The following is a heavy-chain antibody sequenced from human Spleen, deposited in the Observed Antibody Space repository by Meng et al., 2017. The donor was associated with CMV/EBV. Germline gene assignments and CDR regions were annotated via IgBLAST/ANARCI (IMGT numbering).Heavy chain of an antibody. D-gene: IGHD2-15*01. V-gene: IGHV3-21*01. CDR2: ISSGSTYI. Sequence: GESLKISCATSRFTFSRDWMTWVRQAPGKGLEWVSSISSGSTYIYYADSVKGRFTISRDNGKNSLYLQMNSLRAEDTAVYYCANNGGLAGRLLYYWGQGTLVTVSS. CDR1: RFTFSRDW. J-gene: IGHJ4*02. CDR3: ANNGGLAGRLLYY.